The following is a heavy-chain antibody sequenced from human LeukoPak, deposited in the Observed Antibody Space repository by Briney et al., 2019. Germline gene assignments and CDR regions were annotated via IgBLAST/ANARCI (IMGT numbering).Heavy chain of an antibody. CDR1: GFIFSGYG. J-gene: IGHJ4*02. CDR2: ISYDGSTK. CDR3: AKDERWRRSDFHGGFDY. D-gene: IGHD2-21*02. Sequence: GGSLRLSCAASGFIFSGYGMHWVRQAPGKGLEWVEFISYDGSTKYYADSVEGRFTISRDNSKNTLYVQMNSLRAEDTAVYYCAKDERWRRSDFHGGFDYWGQGALVTVSS. V-gene: IGHV3-30*18.